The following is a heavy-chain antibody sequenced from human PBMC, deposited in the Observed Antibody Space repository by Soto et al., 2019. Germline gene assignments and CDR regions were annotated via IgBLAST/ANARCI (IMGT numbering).Heavy chain of an antibody. CDR1: GYSFISSW. V-gene: IGHV5-51*01. D-gene: IGHD6-13*01. CDR2: IYPGDSDT. CDR3: ARMMAASGTAFDY. Sequence: GESLKISCQASGYSFISSWIGWVRQMPGKGLEWMGIIYPGDSDTRYSPSFQGQVTISADKSTSTACLQWSSLKASDTATSYWARMMAASGTAFDYWERGALVTVSS. J-gene: IGHJ4*02.